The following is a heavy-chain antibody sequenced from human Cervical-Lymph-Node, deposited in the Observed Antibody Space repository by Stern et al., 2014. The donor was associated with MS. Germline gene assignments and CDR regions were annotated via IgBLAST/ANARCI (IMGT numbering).Heavy chain of an antibody. J-gene: IGHJ6*02. CDR2: INAGNGNT. Sequence: VQLVESGAEVKKLGASVNVSCKASGYTFNTYAIHWVRQAPGQGLEWMGYINAGNGNTKYSQKFQGRVPITRDTSASTGYIELSSLRSEDSAVYYCATPFSHSFRYGMHVWGQGTTVTVFS. CDR3: ATPFSHSFRYGMHV. D-gene: IGHD2/OR15-2a*01. V-gene: IGHV1-3*01. CDR1: GYTFNTYA.